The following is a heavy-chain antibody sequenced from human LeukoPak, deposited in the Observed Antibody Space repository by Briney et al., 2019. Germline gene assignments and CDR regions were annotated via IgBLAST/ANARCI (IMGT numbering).Heavy chain of an antibody. J-gene: IGHJ4*02. CDR1: GFTFSSYS. D-gene: IGHD2-15*01. CDR2: ISGSGGST. Sequence: PGGSLRLSCAASGFTFSSYSMNWVRQAPGKGLEWVSAISGSGGSTYYADSVKGRFTISRDNSKNTLYLQMNSLRAEDTAVYYCAKGTYRKGSGRKTVMGDYFDYWGQGTLVTVSS. CDR3: AKGTYRKGSGRKTVMGDYFDY. V-gene: IGHV3-23*01.